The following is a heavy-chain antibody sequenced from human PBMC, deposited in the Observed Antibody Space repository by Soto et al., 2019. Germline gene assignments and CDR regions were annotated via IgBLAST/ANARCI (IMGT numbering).Heavy chain of an antibody. CDR2: ISYDGSNK. Sequence: GGSLRLSCAASGFTFSSYGMHWVRQAPGKGLEWVAVISYDGSNKYYADSVKGRFTISRDNSKNTLYLQMNSLRAEDTAVYYCAKDPKKSSIAARPGGGYFQHWGQGTLVTVSS. V-gene: IGHV3-30*18. CDR3: AKDPKKSSIAARPGGGYFQH. CDR1: GFTFSSYG. J-gene: IGHJ1*01. D-gene: IGHD6-6*01.